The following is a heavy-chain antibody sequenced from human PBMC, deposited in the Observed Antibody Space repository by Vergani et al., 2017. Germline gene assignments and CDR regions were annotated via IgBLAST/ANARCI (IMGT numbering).Heavy chain of an antibody. J-gene: IGHJ4*02. CDR1: GFTFSSYW. CDR3: ARDLSNYDFWSGYQLFDY. V-gene: IGHV3-7*03. Sequence: EVQLVESGGGLVQPGGSLRLSCAASGFTFSSYWMSWVRQAPGKGLEWVANIKQDGSENYNVDSVKGRFTISRDNAKNSLYLQMNSLRAEDTAVYYCARDLSNYDFWSGYQLFDYWGQGTLVTVSS. D-gene: IGHD3-3*01. CDR2: IKQDGSEN.